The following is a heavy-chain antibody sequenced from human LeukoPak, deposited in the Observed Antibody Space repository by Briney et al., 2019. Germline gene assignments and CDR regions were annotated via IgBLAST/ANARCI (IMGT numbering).Heavy chain of an antibody. V-gene: IGHV3-33*01. CDR2: IWYDGSNK. J-gene: IGHJ6*02. CDR1: GFTFSSYG. Sequence: PGGSLILSCAASGFTFSSYGMHWVRQAPGKGLEWVAVIWYDGSNKYYADSVKGRFTISRDNSKNTLYLQMNSLRAEDTAVYYCARGFSGNYSYYYSGMDVWGQGTTVTVSS. D-gene: IGHD3-22*01. CDR3: ARGFSGNYSYYYSGMDV.